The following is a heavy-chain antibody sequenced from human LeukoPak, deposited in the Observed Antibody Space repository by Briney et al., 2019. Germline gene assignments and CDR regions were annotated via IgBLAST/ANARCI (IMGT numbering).Heavy chain of an antibody. J-gene: IGHJ2*01. CDR3: ARDEVILNELDGGDYWYFDL. V-gene: IGHV1-2*02. CDR2: INPNSGGT. D-gene: IGHD4-23*01. Sequence: ASVTVSCKASGYTSTGYYMHWVRQAPGQGLEWMGWINPNSGGTNYAQKFQGRVTMTRHTSISTAYMELSKLRSDDTAVYYCARDEVILNELDGGDYWYFDLWGRGTLVTVSS. CDR1: GYTSTGYY.